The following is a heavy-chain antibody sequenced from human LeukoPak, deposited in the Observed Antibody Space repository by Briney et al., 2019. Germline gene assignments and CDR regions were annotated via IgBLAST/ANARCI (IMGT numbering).Heavy chain of an antibody. CDR3: AKVLSESGLLWFGSHHDAFDI. V-gene: IGHV3-23*01. CDR2: ISGSGGST. J-gene: IGHJ3*02. CDR1: GFTFSSYA. Sequence: HPGGSMRLSCAASGFTFSSYAMSWVRQAPGKGLEWVSAISGSGGSTYYADSVKGRFTISRDNSKNTLYLQMNSLRAEDTAVYYCAKVLSESGLLWFGSHHDAFDIWGQGTMVTVSS. D-gene: IGHD3-10*01.